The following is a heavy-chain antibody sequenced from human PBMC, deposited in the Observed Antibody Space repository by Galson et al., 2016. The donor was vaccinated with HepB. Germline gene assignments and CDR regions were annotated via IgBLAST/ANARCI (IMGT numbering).Heavy chain of an antibody. CDR3: ARSLTPDVSDH. Sequence: QSGAEVKQPGESLKISCKASGYTFSDYGLTWVRQAPGQGLEWMGWINGYNSNTNYAQKFQGRVTLTTDTSTSTAYMDLKSLKSDDTAVYFCARSLTPDVSDHWGQGTLVTVSS. J-gene: IGHJ4*02. CDR1: GYTFSDYG. D-gene: IGHD3-16*02. V-gene: IGHV1-18*04. CDR2: INGYNSNT.